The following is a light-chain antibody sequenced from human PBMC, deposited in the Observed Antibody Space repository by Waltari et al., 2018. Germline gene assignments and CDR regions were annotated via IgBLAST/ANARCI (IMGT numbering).Light chain of an antibody. V-gene: IGLV2-14*03. J-gene: IGLJ2*01. CDR1: SIDSNY. Sequence: QSALTQPASVSGSPGQSITISCTGTSIDSNYVSWYQQHPGKAPQVLIYDVTDRPAVVSNRFSCSKSGNTASLTISGLQAEDEADYYCSSWTDSDALKLLFGGGTKLTVL. CDR2: DVT. CDR3: SSWTDSDALKLL.